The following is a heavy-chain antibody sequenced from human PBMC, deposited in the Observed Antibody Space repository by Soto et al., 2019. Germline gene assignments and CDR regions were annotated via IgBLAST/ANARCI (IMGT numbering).Heavy chain of an antibody. CDR3: ARGAVTRYDY. D-gene: IGHD4-17*01. V-gene: IGHV4-59*08. Sequence: SETLSLTCTVSGGSINSYYWSWIRQPPGKGLEWIGYIYYSGSTNYNPSLKSRVTISVDTTKNQFSLNLTSVTAEDTAVYYCARGAVTRYDYWGQETLVTVSS. CDR2: IYYSGST. J-gene: IGHJ4*02. CDR1: GGSINSYY.